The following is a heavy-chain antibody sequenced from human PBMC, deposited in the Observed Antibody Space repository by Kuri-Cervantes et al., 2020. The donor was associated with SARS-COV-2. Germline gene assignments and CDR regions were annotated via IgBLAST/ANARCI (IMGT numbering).Heavy chain of an antibody. Sequence: SVKVSCKASGGTFSSYAISWVRQAPGQGLEWMGGIIPIFGTANYAQKFQGRVTITTDESTSTAYMELSSLRSEDTAVYYCAREPYDFWSGYHTGYYFDYWGQGTLVTSPQ. D-gene: IGHD3-3*01. CDR3: AREPYDFWSGYHTGYYFDY. J-gene: IGHJ4*02. CDR2: IIPIFGTA. CDR1: GGTFSSYA. V-gene: IGHV1-69*05.